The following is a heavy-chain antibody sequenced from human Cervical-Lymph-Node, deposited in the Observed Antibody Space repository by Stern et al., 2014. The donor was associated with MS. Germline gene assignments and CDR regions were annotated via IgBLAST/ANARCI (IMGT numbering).Heavy chain of an antibody. V-gene: IGHV5-51*01. CDR3: ARQLGYSSSWYYFDY. D-gene: IGHD6-13*01. CDR1: GYSFTSYW. Sequence: EVQLVESGAEVKKPGESLKISCKGSGYSFTSYWIGWVRQMPGKGLEWMGIIYPGDPDTRYSPSFQGQVTISADKSISTAYLQWSSLKASDTAMYYCARQLGYSSSWYYFDYWGQGTLVTVSS. CDR2: IYPGDPDT. J-gene: IGHJ4*02.